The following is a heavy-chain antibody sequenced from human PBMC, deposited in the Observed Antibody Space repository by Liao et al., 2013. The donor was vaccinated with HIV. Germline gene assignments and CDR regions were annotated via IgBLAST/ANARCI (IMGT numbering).Heavy chain of an antibody. V-gene: IGHV4-34*01. CDR1: GGSFSGYY. D-gene: IGHD3-9*01. CDR2: INHSGST. CDR3: ARDAYFDWDNWFDP. J-gene: IGHJ5*02. Sequence: QVQLQQWGXGLLKPSETLSLTCAVYGGSFSGYYWSWIRQPPGKGLEWIGEINHSGSTNYNPSLKSRVTISLDTSKNQFSLKLSSVTAADTAVYYCARDAYFDWDNWFDPWGQGTLVTVSS.